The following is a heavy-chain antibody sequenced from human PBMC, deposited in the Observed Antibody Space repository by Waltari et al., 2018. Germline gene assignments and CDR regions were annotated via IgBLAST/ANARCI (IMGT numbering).Heavy chain of an antibody. CDR3: ARELDHIKDDY. Sequence: EVQLVESGGGLVQPGGSLRLSCAVSGFTFNTYHMNWVRLAPGRGLVWLSYISSDSYVIYYSDSVRGRFTVSRDNAKSSLFLQMNSLRAEDTAVYYCARELDHIKDDYWGQGTLVTVSS. J-gene: IGHJ4*02. CDR2: ISSDSYVI. CDR1: GFTFNTYH. D-gene: IGHD3-3*02. V-gene: IGHV3-48*04.